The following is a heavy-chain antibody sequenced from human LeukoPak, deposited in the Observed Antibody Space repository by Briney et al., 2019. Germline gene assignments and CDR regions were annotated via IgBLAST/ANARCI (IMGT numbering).Heavy chain of an antibody. CDR2: MNPNSGNT. CDR3: ASLFCSSTSCSYNWLDP. Sequence: ASVKVSCKASGYTFTSYDINWVRQATGQGLEWMGWMNPNSGNTGYAQKFQGRVTMTRNTSISTAYMELSSLRSEDTAVYYCASLFCSSTSCSYNWLDPWGQGTLVTVSS. CDR1: GYTFTSYD. J-gene: IGHJ5*02. D-gene: IGHD2-2*01. V-gene: IGHV1-8*01.